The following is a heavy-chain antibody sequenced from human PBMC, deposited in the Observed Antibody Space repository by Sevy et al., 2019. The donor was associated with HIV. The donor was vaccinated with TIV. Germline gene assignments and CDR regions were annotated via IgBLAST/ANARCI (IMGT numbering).Heavy chain of an antibody. CDR1: GFSFDSYG. Sequence: GESLKISCAVSGFSFDSYGMTWVRQAPGKGLEWVSAISGSGTRTYYADSVKGRFIISRDNSKNTLELQMNSLRAEDTAIYYCAKGGGGHYDPDEIAYYFYYYNMDVWGKGTTVTVSS. CDR3: AKGGGGHYDPDEIAYYFYYYNMDV. CDR2: ISGSGTRT. D-gene: IGHD3-22*01. J-gene: IGHJ6*03. V-gene: IGHV3-23*01.